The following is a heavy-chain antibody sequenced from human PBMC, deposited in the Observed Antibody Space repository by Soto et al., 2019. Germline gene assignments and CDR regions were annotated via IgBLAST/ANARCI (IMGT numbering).Heavy chain of an antibody. CDR1: GFTFSSYA. J-gene: IGHJ4*02. CDR2: ISYDGSNK. CDR3: ARDRGSYPLDY. D-gene: IGHD1-26*01. V-gene: IGHV3-30-3*01. Sequence: QVQLVESGGGVVQPGRSLRLSCAASGFTFSSYAMHWVRQAPGKGLEWVAVISYDGSNKYYADSVKGRFTISRDNSKNKLYLQMNSLRAEDTAVYYCARDRGSYPLDYWGQGTLVTVSS.